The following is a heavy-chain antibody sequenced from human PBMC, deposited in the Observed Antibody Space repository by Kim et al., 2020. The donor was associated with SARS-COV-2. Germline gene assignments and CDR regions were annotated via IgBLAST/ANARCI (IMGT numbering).Heavy chain of an antibody. J-gene: IGHJ4*02. D-gene: IGHD3-22*01. Sequence: ASVKVSCKASGYTFTSYGISWVRQAPGQGLEWMGWISAYNGNTNYAQKLQGRVTMTTDTSTSTAYMELRSLRSDATAVYYCAREAKYYYDSSGYYVSDYWGQGTLVTVSS. CDR1: GYTFTSYG. CDR3: AREAKYYYDSSGYYVSDY. V-gene: IGHV1-18*01. CDR2: ISAYNGNT.